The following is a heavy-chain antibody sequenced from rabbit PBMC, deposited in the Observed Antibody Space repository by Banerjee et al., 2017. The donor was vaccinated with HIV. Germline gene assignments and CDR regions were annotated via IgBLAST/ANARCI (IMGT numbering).Heavy chain of an antibody. CDR1: RFSFSGSYW. CDR2: IAAGSSGYT. D-gene: IGHD4-2*01. J-gene: IGHJ6*01. CDR3: ARDGTGSSDFPFNF. V-gene: IGHV1S40*01. Sequence: QSLEESGGDLVKPGASLTLTCTASRFSFSGSYWICWVRQAPGKGLEWIACIAAGSSGYTHYATWAKGRFTISKTSSTTVTLQMTTLTAADTATYFCARDGTGSSDFPFNFWGQGTLVTVS.